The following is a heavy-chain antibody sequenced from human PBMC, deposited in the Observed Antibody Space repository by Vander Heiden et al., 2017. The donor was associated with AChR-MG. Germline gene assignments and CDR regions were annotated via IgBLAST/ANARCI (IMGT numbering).Heavy chain of an antibody. CDR1: GFTFSSYA. CDR3: AKDRPADISGWYYFDY. J-gene: IGHJ4*02. V-gene: IGHV3-23*01. CDR2: ISGSGGST. Sequence: EVQLLDSGGGLVQPGGSLRLPCAASGFTFSSYAMSWVRQAPGKGLEWVSAISGSGGSTYYADSVKGRFTISRDNSKNTLYLQMNSLRAEDTAVYYCAKDRPADISGWYYFDYWCEGTLVAVSS. D-gene: IGHD6-19*01.